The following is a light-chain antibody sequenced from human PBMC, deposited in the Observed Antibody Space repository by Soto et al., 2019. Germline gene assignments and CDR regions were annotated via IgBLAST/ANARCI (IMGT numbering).Light chain of an antibody. V-gene: IGLV2-14*01. CDR1: SSDVGGYNY. J-gene: IGLJ1*01. CDR3: SSYTSSDTPNV. CDR2: VVS. Sequence: QSALTQPASVSGSPGQSITISCTGTSSDVGGYNYVSWYQHHPDKVPKLMIYVVSNRPSGFSNRLSGSKSGNTASRTISGFQDEDKADYYCSSYTSSDTPNVFGTGTKLTVL.